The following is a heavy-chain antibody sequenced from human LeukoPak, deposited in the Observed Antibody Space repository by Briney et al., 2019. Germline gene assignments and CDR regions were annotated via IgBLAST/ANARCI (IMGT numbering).Heavy chain of an antibody. V-gene: IGHV3-23*01. J-gene: IGHJ4*02. CDR3: ARSDHNIWSGLNY. CDR2: ITNSGGGT. Sequence: PGGSLRLSCAASGFTFSNFAMSWVRQAPGKGLEWVSAITNSGGGTYYGDSVKGRFTTSRDNSKNTLYLQMSSLRAEDTAVYYCARSDHNIWSGLNYWGQGALVTVSS. CDR1: GFTFSNFA. D-gene: IGHD1-1*01.